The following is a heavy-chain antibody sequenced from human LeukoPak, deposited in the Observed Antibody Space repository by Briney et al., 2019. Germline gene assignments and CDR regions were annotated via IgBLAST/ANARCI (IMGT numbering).Heavy chain of an antibody. CDR1: GGSFSGYY. Sequence: SETLSLTCAVYGGSFSGYYWSWIRQPPGKGLEWIGEINHSGSTNYNPSLKSRVTISVDTSKNQFSLKLSSVTAADTAVYYCARDGQLGGDYWGQGTLVIVSS. CDR3: ARDGQLGGDY. D-gene: IGHD6-6*01. CDR2: INHSGST. V-gene: IGHV4-34*01. J-gene: IGHJ4*02.